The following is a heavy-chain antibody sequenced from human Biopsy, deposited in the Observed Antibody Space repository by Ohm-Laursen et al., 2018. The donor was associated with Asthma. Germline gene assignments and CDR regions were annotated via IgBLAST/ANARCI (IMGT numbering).Heavy chain of an antibody. CDR3: SSYEVVTAILPMDV. CDR1: GFSFSRYG. CDR2: ISFDGSNK. V-gene: IGHV3-30*03. D-gene: IGHD2-21*02. J-gene: IGHJ6*02. Sequence: SLRLSCAASGFSFSRYGMHWVRQAPGKGLEWVAVISFDGSNKYYGDSVKGRFTIARDNSKNTVYLQMNSLRAEDTAVYYCSSYEVVTAILPMDVWGQGTTVTVSS.